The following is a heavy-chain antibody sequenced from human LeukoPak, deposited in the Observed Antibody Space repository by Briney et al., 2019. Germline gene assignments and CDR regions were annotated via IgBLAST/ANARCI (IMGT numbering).Heavy chain of an antibody. Sequence: SETLSLTCTVSGDSIRNSRYSWGWIRQSPRKGQGWIGSLDYSGSTYYNPSLKSRVTISVDTSKNQFSLRLSSVTAADTAVYYCARREALASPFDFWGQGTLVTVSS. D-gene: IGHD6-19*01. J-gene: IGHJ4*02. V-gene: IGHV4-39*01. CDR3: ARREALASPFDF. CDR2: LDYSGST. CDR1: GDSIRNSRYS.